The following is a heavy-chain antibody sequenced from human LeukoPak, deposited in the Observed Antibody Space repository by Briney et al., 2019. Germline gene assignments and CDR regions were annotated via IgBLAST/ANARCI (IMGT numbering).Heavy chain of an antibody. J-gene: IGHJ4*02. CDR1: GGSISSSGYY. CDR2: IYYSGST. V-gene: IGHV4-31*03. D-gene: IGHD3-22*01. Sequence: SETLSLTCSVFGGSISSSGYYWSWIRQHPGKGLEWIGYIYYSGSTYYNPSLKSRVTISVDTSKNQFSLKLSSVTAADTAVYYCARAMYYYDSSGYSEGYFDYWGQGTLVTVSS. CDR3: ARAMYYYDSSGYSEGYFDY.